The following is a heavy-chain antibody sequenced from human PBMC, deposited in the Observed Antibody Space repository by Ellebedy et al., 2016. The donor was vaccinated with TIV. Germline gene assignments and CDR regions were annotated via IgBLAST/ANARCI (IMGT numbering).Heavy chain of an antibody. CDR1: TFSTYW. CDR3: ATQRPSLAFDL. Sequence: TFSTYWMSWVRQSPGKGLEWIASIFSSGSLYQNPSLQSRVTVSVDTSKDQFFLKMNSVTAADTAMYYCATQRPSLAFDLWGQGSLVTVS. V-gene: IGHV4-39*07. J-gene: IGHJ4*02. D-gene: IGHD5-18*01. CDR2: IFSSGSL.